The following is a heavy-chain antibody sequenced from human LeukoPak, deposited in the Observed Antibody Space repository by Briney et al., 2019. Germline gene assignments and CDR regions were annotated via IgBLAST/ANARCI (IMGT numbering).Heavy chain of an antibody. CDR3: ARGVPAAYYYHYGMDV. Sequence: SETLSLTCAVSGGSISSGGYSWSWIRQPPGKGLEWIGYIYHSGSTYYNPSLKSRVTISVDRSKNQFSLKLSSVTAADTAVYYCARGVPAAYYYHYGMDVWGQGTTVTVSS. CDR2: IYHSGST. V-gene: IGHV4-30-2*01. D-gene: IGHD2-2*01. CDR1: GGSISSGGYS. J-gene: IGHJ6*02.